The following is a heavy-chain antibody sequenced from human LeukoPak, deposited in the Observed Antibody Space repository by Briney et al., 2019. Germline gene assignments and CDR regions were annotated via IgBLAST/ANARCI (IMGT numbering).Heavy chain of an antibody. V-gene: IGHV1-18*01. CDR1: GYTFTSYG. D-gene: IGHD6-19*01. Sequence: GASVKVSCKASGYTFTSYGISWVRQAPGQGLEWMGWISAYNGNTNYAQKLQGRVTTTTDTSTSTAYMELRSLRSDDTAVYYCARSLGVYSSGWYYYYYGMDVWGQGTTVTVSS. CDR3: ARSLGVYSSGWYYYYYGMDV. J-gene: IGHJ6*02. CDR2: ISAYNGNT.